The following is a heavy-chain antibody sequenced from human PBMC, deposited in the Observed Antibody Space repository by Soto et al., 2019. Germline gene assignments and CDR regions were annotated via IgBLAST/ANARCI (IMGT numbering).Heavy chain of an antibody. CDR2: ISSSSSTI. CDR1: GFTFSSYS. D-gene: IGHD3-22*01. Sequence: GGSLRLSCAASGFTFSSYSMNWVRQAPGKGLEWVSYISSSSSTIYYADSVKGRFTISRDNAKNSLYLQMDSLRDEDTAVYYCARDRVIKGENYYDSSGYYEDAFDIWGQGTMVTVSS. CDR3: ARDRVIKGENYYDSSGYYEDAFDI. J-gene: IGHJ3*02. V-gene: IGHV3-48*02.